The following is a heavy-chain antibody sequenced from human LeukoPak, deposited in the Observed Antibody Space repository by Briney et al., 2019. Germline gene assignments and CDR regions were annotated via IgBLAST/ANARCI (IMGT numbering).Heavy chain of an antibody. J-gene: IGHJ6*02. Sequence: SETLSLTCTVSGGPVTSGGYYWSWIRQHPGKGLEWIGYVYYTGSTYYNPSLKSRVTISPDTSKNHFSLKVSSVTAADTAVYYCARISAGRYGMDVWGQGTTVTVSS. CDR2: VYYTGST. CDR3: ARISAGRYGMDV. CDR1: GGPVTSGGYY. D-gene: IGHD6-6*01. V-gene: IGHV4-31*03.